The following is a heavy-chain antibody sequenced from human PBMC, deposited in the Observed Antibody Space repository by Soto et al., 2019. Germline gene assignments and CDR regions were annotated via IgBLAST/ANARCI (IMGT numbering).Heavy chain of an antibody. CDR3: SRGLQGAAAGTAEDYYYGMDV. CDR1: GYTFTNYG. V-gene: IGHV1-18*01. CDR2: ISAYSGIT. J-gene: IGHJ6*02. Sequence: ASVKVSCKASGYTFTNYGISWVRQAPGQGLEWMGWISAYSGITNYAKKIQGRVTMTTDTSTSTAYMELRSLRSDDTAVYYFSRGLQGAAAGTAEDYYYGMDVWGQGTTVTVSS. D-gene: IGHD6-13*01.